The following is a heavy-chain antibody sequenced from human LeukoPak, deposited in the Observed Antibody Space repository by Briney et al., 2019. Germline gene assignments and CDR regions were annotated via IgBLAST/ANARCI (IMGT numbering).Heavy chain of an antibody. V-gene: IGHV4-59*01. J-gene: IGHJ4*02. CDR2: IYYSGST. D-gene: IGHD1-26*01. Sequence: SETLSLTCTVSGGSISSYYWSWIRQPPGKGLEWIGYIYYSGSTNYDPSLKSRVTISVDTSKNQFSLKLSSVTAADTAVYYCASSGSYYGAYDYWGQGTLVTVSS. CDR3: ASSGSYYGAYDY. CDR1: GGSISSYY.